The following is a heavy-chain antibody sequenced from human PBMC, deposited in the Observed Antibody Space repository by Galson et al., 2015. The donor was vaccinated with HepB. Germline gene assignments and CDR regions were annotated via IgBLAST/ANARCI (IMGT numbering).Heavy chain of an antibody. V-gene: IGHV3-53*04. J-gene: IGHJ3*02. Sequence: SLRLSCAAHAFTVSDNYLSWVPQAPGKGLEWGSIICSGGNNYYADSVKGRFTISTHNSKNSLYLQMNSLRSEDTAVYYCARLNIDAFDMWGQGTMVTVSS. CDR3: ARLNIDAFDM. CDR2: ICSGGNN. CDR1: AFTVSDNY. D-gene: IGHD2/OR15-2a*01.